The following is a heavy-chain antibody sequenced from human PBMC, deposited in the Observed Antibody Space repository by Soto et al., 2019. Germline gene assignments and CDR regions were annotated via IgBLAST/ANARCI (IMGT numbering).Heavy chain of an antibody. CDR1: GGSISSYY. J-gene: IGHJ6*02. Sequence: QVQLQESGPGLVKPSETLSLTCTVSGGSISSYYWSWIRQPAGKGLEWIGRIYTSGSTNYNPSLKRRVTMSVDTSKNQFSLKLSSVTDADKAVYYCARDGYSGSWYRVGYYYGMDVWGQGTTVTVSS. CDR2: IYTSGST. D-gene: IGHD6-13*01. V-gene: IGHV4-4*07. CDR3: ARDGYSGSWYRVGYYYGMDV.